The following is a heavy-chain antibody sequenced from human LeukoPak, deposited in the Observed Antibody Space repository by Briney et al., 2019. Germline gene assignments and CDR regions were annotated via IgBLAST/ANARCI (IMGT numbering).Heavy chain of an antibody. CDR3: ARHMGLGYTYFYPYFDY. Sequence: PSETLSLTCTVSGGSISSYYWSWIRQPPGKGLEWIGYIYYSGSTNYNPSLKSRVTISVDTSKNQFSVKLSSVTAADTAVYYCARHMGLGYTYFYPYFDYWGQGTLVTVSS. D-gene: IGHD1-1*01. CDR2: IYYSGST. V-gene: IGHV4-59*08. CDR1: GGSISSYY. J-gene: IGHJ4*01.